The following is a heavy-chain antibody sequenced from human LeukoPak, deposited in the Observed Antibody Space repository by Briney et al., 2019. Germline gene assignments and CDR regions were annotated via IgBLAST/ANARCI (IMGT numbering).Heavy chain of an antibody. J-gene: IGHJ4*02. CDR1: GFTFDNYW. Sequence: GGSLRLSCTAAGFTFDNYWMTWVRQPPGKGLEWVANIKQDGGERYYVDSVRGRFTISRENSKNALYLQMNSLRAEDTAVYYCVNDGRPLDYWGQGTLVIVS. V-gene: IGHV3-7*01. CDR2: IKQDGGER. D-gene: IGHD1-1*01. CDR3: VNDGRPLDY.